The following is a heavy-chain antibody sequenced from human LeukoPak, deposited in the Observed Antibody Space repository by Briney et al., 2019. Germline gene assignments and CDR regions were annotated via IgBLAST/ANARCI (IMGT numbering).Heavy chain of an antibody. D-gene: IGHD3-10*01. V-gene: IGHV4-34*01. J-gene: IGHJ4*02. CDR1: GGSFSGYY. CDR2: INHSGST. Sequence: SETLSLTCAVYGGSFSGYYWSWTRQPPGKGLEWIGEINHSGSTNYNPSLKSRVTISVDTSKNQFSLKLSSVTAADTAVYYCARGLGEYFDYWGQGTLVTVSS. CDR3: ARGLGEYFDY.